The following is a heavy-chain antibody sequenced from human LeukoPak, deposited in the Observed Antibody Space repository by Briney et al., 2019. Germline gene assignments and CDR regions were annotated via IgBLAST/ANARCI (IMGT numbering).Heavy chain of an antibody. CDR3: VRGRGRAATEDY. Sequence: SETLSLTCAVYGGSFSGYFWSWIRQPPGKGLEWIGEIHHSGGTNYNPSLKSRVAISTDTSKNQFSLKLSSVTAADTAVYYCVRGRGRAATEDYWGRGTLVTVSS. CDR1: GGSFSGYF. CDR2: IHHSGGT. D-gene: IGHD6-13*01. J-gene: IGHJ4*02. V-gene: IGHV4-34*01.